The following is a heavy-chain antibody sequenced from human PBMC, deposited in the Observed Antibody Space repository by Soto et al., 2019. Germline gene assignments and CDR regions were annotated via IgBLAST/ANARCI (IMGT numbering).Heavy chain of an antibody. Sequence: EVQLVESGGGLVQPGGSLRLSCAASGFTVSSTYMSWVRQAPGKGLEWVSVIYSGGSTYYADSVKGRFTISRHNSKNTLYLQMNSLRAEDTAVYYCARVPKGAMHFNSRAFDIWGQGTMVTVSS. J-gene: IGHJ3*02. CDR2: IYSGGST. D-gene: IGHD2-2*01. V-gene: IGHV3-53*04. CDR3: ARVPKGAMHFNSRAFDI. CDR1: GFTVSSTY.